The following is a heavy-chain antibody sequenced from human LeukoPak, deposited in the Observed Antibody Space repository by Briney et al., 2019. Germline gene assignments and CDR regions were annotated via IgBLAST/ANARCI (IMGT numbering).Heavy chain of an antibody. CDR2: MYLSGTT. CDR1: GDSINSLDL. D-gene: IGHD3-22*01. J-gene: IGHJ4*02. CDR3: AGLVGRYSSGLYYYYFDY. V-gene: IGHV4-4*02. Sequence: SGTLSLTCTVSGDSINSLDLWSWVRQPPGKGLAWIGEMYLSGTTHSNPSVKSRVTISIDKSKNQYFLNLSSVTAADTAVYYCAGLVGRYSSGLYYYYFDYWGQGTLVTVSS.